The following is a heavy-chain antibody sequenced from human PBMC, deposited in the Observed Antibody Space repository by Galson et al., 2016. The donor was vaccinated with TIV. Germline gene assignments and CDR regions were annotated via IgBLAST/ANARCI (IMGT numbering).Heavy chain of an antibody. Sequence: SETLSLTCAVSGYSISRSHYWGWIRQPPGKGLEYLGFMYNTGTTYYNPSLKSRVTISIDTSKNQFSPNLNSVTATDTAVYYWASYKGSSGWADFDNWGQGTLVTVSS. V-gene: IGHV4-38-2*01. CDR2: MYNTGTT. CDR3: ASYKGSSGWADFDN. D-gene: IGHD6-19*01. CDR1: GYSISRSHY. J-gene: IGHJ4*02.